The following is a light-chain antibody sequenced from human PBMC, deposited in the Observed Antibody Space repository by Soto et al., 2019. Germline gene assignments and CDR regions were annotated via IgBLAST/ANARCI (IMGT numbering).Light chain of an antibody. CDR2: DVS. CDR1: SNDVGGYNY. CDR3: CSYAGSYTYV. V-gene: IGLV2-11*01. Sequence: QSVLTQPRSVSGSPGQSVTISCTGTSNDVGGYNYVSWYQQHPGKAPKLMIYDVSKRPSGVPDRFSGSKSGNTASLTISGLQAEDEADYYCCSYAGSYTYVFGTGTKLTVL. J-gene: IGLJ1*01.